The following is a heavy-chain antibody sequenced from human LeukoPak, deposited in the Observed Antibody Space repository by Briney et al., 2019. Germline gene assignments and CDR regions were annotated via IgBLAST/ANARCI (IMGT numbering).Heavy chain of an antibody. J-gene: IGHJ1*01. CDR1: GYTFTTYA. V-gene: IGHV1-3*01. CDR2: INAGNGNT. CDR3: ARVPLHDDSGHYYPH. Sequence: ASVKVSCKASGYTFTTYAMHWVRQAPGQRLEWMGWINAGNGNTKYSQKFQARVTITRDTSASTVYMELSNLRSEDMAVYYCARVPLHDDSGHYYPHWGQGTLVTVSS. D-gene: IGHD3-22*01.